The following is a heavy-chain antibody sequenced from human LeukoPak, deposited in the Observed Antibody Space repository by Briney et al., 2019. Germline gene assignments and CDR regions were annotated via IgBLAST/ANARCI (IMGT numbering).Heavy chain of an antibody. D-gene: IGHD2-15*01. J-gene: IGHJ5*02. V-gene: IGHV3-21*01. CDR2: ISSSSSYI. CDR1: GFTFSSYS. CDR3: AREESCRFDP. Sequence: GGSLRLSCAASGFTFSSYSMNWVRQAPGKGLEWVSSISSSSSYIYYADSVKGRFTISRDNAKNSLYLQMNSLGAEDTAVYYCAREESCRFDPCGQGTLVTVSS.